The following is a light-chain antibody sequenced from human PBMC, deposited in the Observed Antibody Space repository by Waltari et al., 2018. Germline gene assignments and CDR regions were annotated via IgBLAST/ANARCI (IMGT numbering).Light chain of an antibody. Sequence: DIVMTQSPDSLAVSLGERATINFTSSQSVLFSLNNKNYLAWYQQKPGQPPKLLIYWASTRESGVPDRFSGSESGTDFNLTISSLQAEDVAVYYCQQYCTTPLTFGGGTKVEIK. CDR3: QQYCTTPLT. CDR1: QSVLFSLNNKNY. J-gene: IGKJ4*01. V-gene: IGKV4-1*01. CDR2: WAS.